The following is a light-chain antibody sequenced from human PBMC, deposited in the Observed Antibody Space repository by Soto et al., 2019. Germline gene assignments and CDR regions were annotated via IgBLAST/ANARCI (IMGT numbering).Light chain of an antibody. Sequence: QSALTQPPSVSGSPGQSVTMSCTGTSSDVGSYNRVSWYQQPPGTAPKLMIYEVRNRPSGVPDRFSGSKSGNTASLTISGLQAEDEADYYCSSYTSSSTFVFGGGTKLTVL. CDR1: SSDVGSYNR. CDR3: SSYTSSSTFV. V-gene: IGLV2-18*02. J-gene: IGLJ2*01. CDR2: EVR.